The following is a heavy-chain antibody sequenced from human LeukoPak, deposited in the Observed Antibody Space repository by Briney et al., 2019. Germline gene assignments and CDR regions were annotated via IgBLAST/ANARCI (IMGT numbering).Heavy chain of an antibody. CDR1: GFTFSSHA. D-gene: IGHD6-13*01. Sequence: GGSLRLSCAASGFTFSSHAMHWVGQAPGKGLEYVSAISGNGGNTWYRNSVKGRFTISRDNAEKMLYLQMGSLRAEDMAVYFCARASIAASGPHDVYDIWGRGTMVTVSS. J-gene: IGHJ3*02. V-gene: IGHV3-64*01. CDR2: ISGNGGNT. CDR3: ARASIAASGPHDVYDI.